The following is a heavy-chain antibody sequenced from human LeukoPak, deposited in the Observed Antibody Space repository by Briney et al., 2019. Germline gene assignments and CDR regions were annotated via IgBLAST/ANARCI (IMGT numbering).Heavy chain of an antibody. CDR2: IWYDGSNI. J-gene: IGHJ6*03. Sequence: PGGSLRLSCAASGFMFSDYGMHWVRQAPGKGLEWVAAIWYDGSNIFYADSGKGRFTISRDNSKNALYLQMNSLRAEDTADYYCAKEGDRGEALYYYYMDVWGKGTTVTVSS. CDR1: GFMFSDYG. V-gene: IGHV3-33*06. D-gene: IGHD3-10*01. CDR3: AKEGDRGEALYYYYMDV.